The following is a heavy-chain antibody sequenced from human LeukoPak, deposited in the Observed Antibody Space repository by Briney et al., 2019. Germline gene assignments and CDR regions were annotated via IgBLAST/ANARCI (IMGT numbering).Heavy chain of an antibody. D-gene: IGHD3-22*01. Sequence: KPSETLSLTCIVSGGSITNNYWSWIRQPPGKGLEWIGYISYSGSTNYNPSLKSRVTISVDTSKNQFSLKLNSVTAADTAVYYCARDSRGYYDSSGYFDYWGQGTLVTVSS. V-gene: IGHV4-59*01. CDR1: GGSITNNY. J-gene: IGHJ4*02. CDR2: ISYSGST. CDR3: ARDSRGYYDSSGYFDY.